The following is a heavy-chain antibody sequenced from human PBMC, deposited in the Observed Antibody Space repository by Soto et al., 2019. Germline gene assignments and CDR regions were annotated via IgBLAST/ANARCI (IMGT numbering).Heavy chain of an antibody. CDR2: ISGSGGST. CDR3: AKDRPYYDILTVGWFDP. J-gene: IGHJ5*02. V-gene: IGHV3-23*01. CDR1: GFTFSSYA. D-gene: IGHD3-9*01. Sequence: EVQLLESGGGLVQPGGSLRLSCAASGFTFSSYAMSWVRQAPGKGLEWVSAISGSGGSTYYADSVKGRFTISRDNSKNXXFLQMNSLRAEDTAVYYCAKDRPYYDILTVGWFDPWGQGTLVTVSS.